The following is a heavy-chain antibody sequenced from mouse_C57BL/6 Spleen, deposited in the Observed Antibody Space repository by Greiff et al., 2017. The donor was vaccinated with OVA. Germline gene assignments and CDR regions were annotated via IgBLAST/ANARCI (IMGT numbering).Heavy chain of an antibody. CDR1: GFTFSDYG. D-gene: IGHD2-3*01. J-gene: IGHJ2*01. Sequence: EVHLVESGGGLVKPGGSLKLSCAATGFTFSDYGMHWVRQAPEKGLEWVAYISSGSSTIYYADTVKGRFTISRDNAKNTLFLQMTSLRSEDTAMYYCARADGWLLRDYWGQGTTLTVSS. CDR2: ISSGSSTI. CDR3: ARADGWLLRDY. V-gene: IGHV5-17*01.